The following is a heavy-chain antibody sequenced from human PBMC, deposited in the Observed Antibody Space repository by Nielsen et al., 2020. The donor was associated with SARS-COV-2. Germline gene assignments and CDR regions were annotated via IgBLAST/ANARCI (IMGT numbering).Heavy chain of an antibody. D-gene: IGHD1-1*01. CDR2: ISGSGGST. V-gene: IGHV3-23*01. J-gene: IGHJ5*02. CDR1: GFTFSSYA. CDR3: AKVDNWNDGGYNWFDP. Sequence: GESLKISCAASGFTFSSYAMSWVRQAPGKGLEWVSAISGSGGSTYYADSVKGRFTISRDNSKNTLYLQMNSLRAEDTAVYYCAKVDNWNDGGYNWFDPWGQGTLVTVSS.